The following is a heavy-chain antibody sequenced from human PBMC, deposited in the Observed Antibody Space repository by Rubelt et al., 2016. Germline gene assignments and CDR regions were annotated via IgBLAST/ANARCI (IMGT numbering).Heavy chain of an antibody. J-gene: IGHJ6*02. Sequence: PPGKGLEWIGYIYYSGSTNYNPSLKSRVTISVDTSKIQFSLKLSSVTAADTAVYYCARLTLGGIYYYYGMDVWGQGTTVTVSS. V-gene: IGHV4-61*07. D-gene: IGHD3-16*01. CDR2: IYYSGST. CDR3: ARLTLGGIYYYYGMDV.